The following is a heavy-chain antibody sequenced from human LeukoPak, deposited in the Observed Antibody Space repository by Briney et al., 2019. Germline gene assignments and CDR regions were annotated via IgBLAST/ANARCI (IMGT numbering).Heavy chain of an antibody. CDR3: ATSTDNIVGATTGLLDY. CDR2: IIPIFGTA. CDR1: GGTFSSYA. J-gene: IGHJ4*02. D-gene: IGHD1-26*01. Sequence: GASVKVSCKASGGTFSSYAISWVRQAPGQGLEWMGGIIPIFGTANYAQKFQGRVTITTDESTSTAYMELSSLRSEDTAVYYCATSTDNIVGATTGLLDYWGQGTLVTVSS. V-gene: IGHV1-69*05.